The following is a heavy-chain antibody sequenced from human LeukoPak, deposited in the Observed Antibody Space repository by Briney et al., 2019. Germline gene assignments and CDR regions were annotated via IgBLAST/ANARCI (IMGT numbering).Heavy chain of an antibody. CDR1: GDSISNYY. V-gene: IGHV4-4*07. Sequence: PSETLSLTCSVSGDSISNYYWSWIRQSAGKGLEWIGRIYSSGSTDYNPSLKSRVTISVDKSKNQFSLKLSSVTAADTAVYYCARRKSYMVRGVIRSATRAFDIWGQGTMVTVSS. CDR3: ARRKSYMVRGVIRSATRAFDI. D-gene: IGHD3-10*01. CDR2: IYSSGST. J-gene: IGHJ3*02.